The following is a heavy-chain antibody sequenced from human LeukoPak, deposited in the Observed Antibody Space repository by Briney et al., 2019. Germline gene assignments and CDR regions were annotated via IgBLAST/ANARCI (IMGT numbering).Heavy chain of an antibody. CDR2: TNPNSGGT. D-gene: IGHD5-12*01. CDR3: ARLSGYSGYAKYYFDY. CDR1: GYTFTGYY. V-gene: IGHV1-2*02. Sequence: ASVKVSCKASGYTFTGYYMHWVRQAPGQGLEWMGWTNPNSGGTNYAQKLQGRVTMTRDTSISTAYMELSRLRSDDTAVYYCARLSGYSGYAKYYFDYWGQGTLVTVSS. J-gene: IGHJ4*02.